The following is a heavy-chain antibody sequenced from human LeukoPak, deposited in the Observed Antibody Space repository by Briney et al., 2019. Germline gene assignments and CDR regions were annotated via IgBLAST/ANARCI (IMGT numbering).Heavy chain of an antibody. Sequence: GSLRLSCAASGFTFSSYSMNWVRQAPGKGLEWVSFVSSSSSYIYYADSVKGRFTISRDNAKNSLYLQMNSLRAEDTAVYYCARGEYGSGSYHIDYWGQGTLVTVSS. J-gene: IGHJ4*02. D-gene: IGHD3-10*01. V-gene: IGHV3-21*01. CDR3: ARGEYGSGSYHIDY. CDR2: VSSSSSYI. CDR1: GFTFSSYS.